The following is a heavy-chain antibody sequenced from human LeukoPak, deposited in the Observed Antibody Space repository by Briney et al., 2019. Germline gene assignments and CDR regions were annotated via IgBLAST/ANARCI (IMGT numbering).Heavy chain of an antibody. J-gene: IGHJ4*02. CDR1: GGTFSSYA. V-gene: IGHV1-69*11. Sequence: AXVKVSCKASGGTFSSYAISWVRQAPGQGLEWMGRIIPILGTANYAQKFQGRVTITTDESTSTAYMELSSLRSEDTAVYYCAAAYGDYVFDYWGQGTLVTVSS. CDR2: IIPILGTA. D-gene: IGHD4-17*01. CDR3: AAAYGDYVFDY.